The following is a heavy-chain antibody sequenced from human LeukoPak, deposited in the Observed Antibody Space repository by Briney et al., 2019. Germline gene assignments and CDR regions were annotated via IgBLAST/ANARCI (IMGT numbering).Heavy chain of an antibody. CDR2: VNSDGSST. Sequence: GGSLRLSCAASGFTFSSYWMHWVRQAPGKGLVWVSRVNSDGSSTDYADSVKGRFTISRDNSKNTLYLQMNSLRAEDTAVYYCAGDGYNYFDYWGQGTLVTVSS. D-gene: IGHD5-24*01. CDR1: GFTFSSYW. J-gene: IGHJ4*02. CDR3: AGDGYNYFDY. V-gene: IGHV3-74*01.